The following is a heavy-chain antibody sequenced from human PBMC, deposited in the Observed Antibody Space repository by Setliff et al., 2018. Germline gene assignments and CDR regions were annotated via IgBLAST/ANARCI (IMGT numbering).Heavy chain of an antibody. D-gene: IGHD2-15*01. CDR2: IQTGGST. CDR1: GFNVISSY. V-gene: IGHV3-66*02. J-gene: IGHJ4*02. Sequence: GGSLRLSCVASGFNVISSYMNWVRQAPGKGLEWVSVIQTGGSTYHADSVKGRFTISRGNSKNTLYLQMNSLRPEDTAVYYCARTCSGSGCYAGLESWGQGTPVTVSS. CDR3: ARTCSGSGCYAGLES.